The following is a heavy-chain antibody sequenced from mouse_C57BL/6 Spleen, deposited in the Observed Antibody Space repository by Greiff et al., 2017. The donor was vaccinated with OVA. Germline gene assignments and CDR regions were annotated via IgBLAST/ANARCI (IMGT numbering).Heavy chain of an antibody. J-gene: IGHJ2*01. CDR3: ARDRGNYDCDY. D-gene: IGHD1-1*02. CDR2: ISDGGSYT. CDR1: GFTFSSYA. Sequence: DVKLVESGGGLVKPGGSLKLSCAASGFTFSSYAMSWVRQTPEKRLEWVATISDGGSYTYYPDNVKGRFTISRDNAKNNLYLQMSHLKSEDTAMYYCARDRGNYDCDYWGQGTTLTVSS. V-gene: IGHV5-4*01.